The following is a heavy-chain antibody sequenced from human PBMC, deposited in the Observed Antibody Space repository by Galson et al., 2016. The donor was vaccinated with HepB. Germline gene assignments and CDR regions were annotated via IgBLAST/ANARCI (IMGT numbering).Heavy chain of an antibody. CDR3: ARFPGILAVSNTGLDYYYGMDV. CDR1: GGTFSSYA. Sequence: SVKVSCKASGGTFSSYAISWVRQAPGQGLEWMGGIIPIFGTANYAQKFQGRVTITADESTSTAYMELSSLRSEDTAVYYCARFPGILAVSNTGLDYYYGMDVWGQGTTVSVSS. J-gene: IGHJ6*02. D-gene: IGHD5/OR15-5a*01. CDR2: IIPIFGTA. V-gene: IGHV1-69*13.